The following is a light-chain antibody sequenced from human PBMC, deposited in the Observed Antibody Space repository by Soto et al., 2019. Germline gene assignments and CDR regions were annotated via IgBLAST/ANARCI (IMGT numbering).Light chain of an antibody. V-gene: IGLV3-21*02. J-gene: IGLJ2*01. CDR3: QVWDSMSDLVV. Sequence: SYELTQPPSVSVAPGQTARITCGGNNIGSKRVQWYQQKPGLAPVLVLYDDSDRPSGIPERFSGSNSGNAATLNISRVEAGDEADYYCQVWDSMSDLVVFGGGTKLTVL. CDR2: DDS. CDR1: NIGSKR.